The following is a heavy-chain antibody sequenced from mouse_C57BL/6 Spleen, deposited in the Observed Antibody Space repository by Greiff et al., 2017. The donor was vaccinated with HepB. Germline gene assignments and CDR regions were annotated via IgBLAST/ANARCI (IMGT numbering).Heavy chain of an antibody. CDR2: IYPRSGNT. CDR1: GYTFTSYG. Sequence: VKLVESGAELARPGASVKLSCKASGYTFTSYGISWVKQRTGQGLEWIGEIYPRSGNTYYNEKFKGKATLTADKSSSTAYMELRSLTSEDSAVYLCVYYGNSYYFDYWGQGTTLTVSS. V-gene: IGHV1-81*01. J-gene: IGHJ2*01. D-gene: IGHD2-1*01. CDR3: VYYGNSYYFDY.